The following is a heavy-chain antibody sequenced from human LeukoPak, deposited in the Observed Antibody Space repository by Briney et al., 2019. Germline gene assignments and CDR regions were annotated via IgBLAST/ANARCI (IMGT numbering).Heavy chain of an antibody. CDR3: ARDQSSSLYEYYYGMDV. Sequence: ASVKVSCKASGGTFSGYAISWVRQAPGQGLEWMGRIIPIIGIADYAQKLQGRVTITADKSTSTAYMEVSSLRSEDTAVYYCARDQSSSLYEYYYGMDVWGQGTTVTVSS. V-gene: IGHV1-69*04. CDR1: GGTFSGYA. J-gene: IGHJ6*02. D-gene: IGHD6-13*01. CDR2: IIPIIGIA.